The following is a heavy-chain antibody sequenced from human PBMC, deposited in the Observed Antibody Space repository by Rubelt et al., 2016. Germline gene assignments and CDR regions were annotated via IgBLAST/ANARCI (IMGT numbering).Heavy chain of an antibody. Sequence: EVQLVESGGGLGQPGGSLRLSCAASGFIFNTYVLHWVRQAPGKGLEYISAISNNGGSTYYANSVKGRLTFSRDNSKKTVYRQMGSLRPEDMATYYCASSSGWYTGFSFWGQGTLVTVSS. CDR2: ISNNGGST. J-gene: IGHJ4*02. V-gene: IGHV3-64*01. D-gene: IGHD6-19*01. CDR1: GFIFNTYV. CDR3: ASSSGWYTGFSF.